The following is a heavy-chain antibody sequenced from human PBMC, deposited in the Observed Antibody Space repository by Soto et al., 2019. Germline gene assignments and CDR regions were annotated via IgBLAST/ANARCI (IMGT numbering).Heavy chain of an antibody. D-gene: IGHD2-21*02. V-gene: IGHV3-30*04. CDR3: AREPYGDSQYFAY. CDR2: ISHDGRVT. CDR1: GFTFNSLS. Sequence: QVQLVESGGGMVQPGTSLRLSCAASGFTFNSLSLHWVRQRPDKGLEWVAVISHDGRVTFYADFVKGRFTVSRDNSKNTSYLQVNRLRAEDTAVYYWAREPYGDSQYFAYLGQGTLVTVSS. J-gene: IGHJ4*02.